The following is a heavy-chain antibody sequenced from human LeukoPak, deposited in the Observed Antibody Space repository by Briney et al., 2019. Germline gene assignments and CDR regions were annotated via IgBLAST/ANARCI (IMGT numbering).Heavy chain of an antibody. CDR2: MSYDGSNK. CDR3: ARDLAATGTLIDY. CDR1: GFTFSSYA. D-gene: IGHD6-13*01. J-gene: IGHJ4*02. V-gene: IGHV3-30-3*01. Sequence: GGSLRLSCAASGFTFSSYAMHWVRQPPGKGLEWVAVMSYDGSNKQYADSVKGRFTISRDNSKNTVYLQMNSLRDEDTAVYYCARDLAATGTLIDYWGQGTLVAVSS.